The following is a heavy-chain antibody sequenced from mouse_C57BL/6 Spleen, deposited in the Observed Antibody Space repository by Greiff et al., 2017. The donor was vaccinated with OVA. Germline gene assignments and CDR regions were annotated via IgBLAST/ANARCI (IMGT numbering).Heavy chain of an antibody. CDR3: ARQGGCNYHFDY. CDR1: GFTFSSYC. V-gene: IGHV5-6*01. Sequence: EVKLMESGGDLVKPGGSLKLSCAASGFTFSSYCMPWVRQTPDKRLEWVATISSGGSYTYYPDSVKGRFTISRDNAKNTLYLQLSSLKSEDTAMYYCARQGGCNYHFDYWGQGTTLTVSS. J-gene: IGHJ2*01. D-gene: IGHD2-1*01. CDR2: ISSGGSYT.